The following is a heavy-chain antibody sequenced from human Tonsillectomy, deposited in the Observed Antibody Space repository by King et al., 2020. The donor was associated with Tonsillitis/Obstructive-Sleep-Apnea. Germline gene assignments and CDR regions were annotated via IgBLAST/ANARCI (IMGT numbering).Heavy chain of an antibody. Sequence: QLVQSGAEVKKPGESLRISCKGSGYTFTAFWIGWVRQMPGKGLEWMGLIYPLDSDTTYSPSFQGQVTISADESINTAYLQWSSLQASDTAMYSCVRLPEGGRRNALHYWGQGTLVTVSS. D-gene: IGHD1-14*01. CDR3: VRLPEGGRRNALHY. CDR1: GYTFTAFW. V-gene: IGHV5-51*01. CDR2: IYPLDSDT. J-gene: IGHJ4*02.